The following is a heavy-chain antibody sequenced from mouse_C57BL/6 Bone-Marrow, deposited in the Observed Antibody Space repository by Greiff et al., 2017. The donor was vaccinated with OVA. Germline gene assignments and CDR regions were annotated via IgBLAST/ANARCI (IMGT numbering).Heavy chain of an antibody. CDR3: TTYRY. CDR1: GFNIKDYY. Sequence: VQLQQSGAELVKPGASVKLSCTASGFNIKDYYMHWVKQRTEQGLEWIGRIDPEDGDTEYASKFQGKATITADTSSKTVYLHLSSLTSEDTAVYYCTTYRYWGQGTTLTVSS. J-gene: IGHJ2*01. V-gene: IGHV14-1*01. CDR2: IDPEDGDT.